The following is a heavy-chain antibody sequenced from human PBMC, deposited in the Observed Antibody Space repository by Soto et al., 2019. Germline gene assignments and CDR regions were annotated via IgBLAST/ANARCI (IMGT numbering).Heavy chain of an antibody. V-gene: IGHV4-59*01. CDR3: ARVQKFRNNFDP. CDR1: GGSIDGYY. CDR2: IYYRGST. J-gene: IGHJ5*02. D-gene: IGHD1-1*01. Sequence: TLSLTCNVSGGSIDGYYWSWMRQPPGKGLEWVGYIYYRGSTNYNPSLKNRVTISLDTSKNQFSLRLSSVTAADTAVYYCARVQKFRNNFDPWGQGTLVTVSS.